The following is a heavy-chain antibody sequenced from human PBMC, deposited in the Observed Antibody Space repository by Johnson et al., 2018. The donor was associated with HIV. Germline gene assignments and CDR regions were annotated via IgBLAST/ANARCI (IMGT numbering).Heavy chain of an antibody. CDR1: EFSFSTYA. V-gene: IGHV3-30*14. CDR2: ISYDGSNK. J-gene: IGHJ3*02. D-gene: IGHD3-10*01. Sequence: QVQLVESGGGVVQPGRSLRLSCAASEFSFSTYALHWVRQAPGEGLEWVAVISYDGSNKDYADSVKGRFTISRDNSKNTLYLQMNSLRVEDTAVYYCASEVRGVLDIWGQGTMVTVSS. CDR3: ASEVRGVLDI.